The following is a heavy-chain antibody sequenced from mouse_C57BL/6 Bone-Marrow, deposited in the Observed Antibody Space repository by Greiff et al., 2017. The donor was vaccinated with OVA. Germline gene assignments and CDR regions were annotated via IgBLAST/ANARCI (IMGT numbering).Heavy chain of an antibody. CDR1: GFTFSSYA. CDR3: ARERDDGYPHFDY. V-gene: IGHV5-4*01. CDR2: ISDGGSYT. J-gene: IGHJ2*01. Sequence: EVQGVESGGGLVKPGGSLKLSCAASGFTFSSYAMSWVRQTPEKRLAWVATISDGGSYTYYPDNVKGRFTISRDNAKNNLYLHMSHLKSENTAMYYSARERDDGYPHFDYWGQGTTLTVSS. D-gene: IGHD2-3*01.